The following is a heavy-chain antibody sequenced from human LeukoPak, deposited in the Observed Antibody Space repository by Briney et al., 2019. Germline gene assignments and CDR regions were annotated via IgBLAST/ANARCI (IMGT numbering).Heavy chain of an antibody. V-gene: IGHV3-21*01. D-gene: IGHD3-10*01. Sequence: SGGSLRLSCAASGFTFSSYSMNWVRQAPGKGLEWVSSISSSSSYIYYADSVKGRFTISRDNAKNSLYLQMNSLRAGDTAVYYCARDSNYYGSGSYSRFDYWGQGTLVTVSS. CDR1: GFTFSSYS. J-gene: IGHJ4*02. CDR2: ISSSSSYI. CDR3: ARDSNYYGSGSYSRFDY.